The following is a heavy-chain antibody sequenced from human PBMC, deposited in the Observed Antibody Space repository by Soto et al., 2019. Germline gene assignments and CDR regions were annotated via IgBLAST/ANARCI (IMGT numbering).Heavy chain of an antibody. CDR3: ARLLGGITIFGRGPTENWFDP. V-gene: IGHV1-69*02. D-gene: IGHD3-3*01. CDR1: GGTFSSYT. CDR2: IIPILGIA. Sequence: SVKVSCKASGGTFSSYTISWVRQAPGQGLEWMGRIIPILGIANYAQKFQGRVTITADKSTSTAYMELSSLRSEDTAVCYCARLLGGITIFGRGPTENWFDPWGQGTLVTVSS. J-gene: IGHJ5*02.